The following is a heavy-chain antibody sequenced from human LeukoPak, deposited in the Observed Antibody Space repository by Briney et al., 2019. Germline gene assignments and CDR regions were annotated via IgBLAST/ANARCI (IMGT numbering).Heavy chain of an antibody. CDR2: IKQDGGET. CDR1: GFTFSTYW. D-gene: IGHD7-27*01. CDR3: ARDSGDRPRAVGYYFDY. V-gene: IGHV3-7*01. J-gene: IGHJ4*02. Sequence: GGSLRLSCAASGFTFSTYWMTWVRQVPGKGLEWVACIKQDGGETYYVDSVKGRFTISRDNAKNSLFLQMNSLRTEDTAMYYCARDSGDRPRAVGYYFDYWGQGTLVTVS.